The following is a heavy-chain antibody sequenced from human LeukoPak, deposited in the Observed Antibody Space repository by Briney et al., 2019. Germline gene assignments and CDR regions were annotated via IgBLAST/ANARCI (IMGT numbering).Heavy chain of an antibody. D-gene: IGHD1-7*01. CDR1: GFTFSSYG. V-gene: IGHV3-33*06. CDR2: IWYDGSNK. Sequence: GGSLRLSCAASGFTFSSYGMHRVRQAPGKGLEWVAVIWYDGSNKYYADSVKGRFTISRDNSKNTLYLQMNSLRAEDTAVYYCAKDRDGGTALDYWGQGTLVTVSS. J-gene: IGHJ4*02. CDR3: AKDRDGGTALDY.